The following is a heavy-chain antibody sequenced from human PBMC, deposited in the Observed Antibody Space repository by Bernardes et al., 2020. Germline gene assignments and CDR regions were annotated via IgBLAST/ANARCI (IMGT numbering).Heavy chain of an antibody. CDR1: GFTFSNYA. CDR2: VSASGGST. J-gene: IGHJ4*02. CDR3: AKEWSHTSTIDF. V-gene: IGHV3-23*01. D-gene: IGHD1-26*01. Sequence: GGSLRLSCAASGFTFSNYAMSWVRQAPGKGLEWVSAVSASGGSTYYADSVKGRFTISRDNSKNTLYLQLNSLRAEDTAVYYCAKEWSHTSTIDFWGQGALVTVSS.